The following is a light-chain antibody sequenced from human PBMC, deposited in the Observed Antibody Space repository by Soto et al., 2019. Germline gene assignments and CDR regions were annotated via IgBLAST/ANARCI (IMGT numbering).Light chain of an antibody. Sequence: DIQMTPSPSTLSGSVVDRVTITCRASQTISSWLAWYQQKPGKAPKLLIYKASTLKSGVPSRFSGSGSGTEFTLTISCLQSEECATDDGQQYYSYPRTFGQGTKVDIK. J-gene: IGKJ1*01. CDR3: QQYYSYPRT. V-gene: IGKV1-5*03. CDR1: QTISSW. CDR2: KAS.